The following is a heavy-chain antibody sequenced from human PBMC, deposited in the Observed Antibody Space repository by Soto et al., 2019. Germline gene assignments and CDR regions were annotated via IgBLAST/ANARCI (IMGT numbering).Heavy chain of an antibody. CDR1: GDSISDNY. V-gene: IGHV4-59*01. Sequence: SETLSLTCTVSGDSISDNYWSWIRQPPGKTLEWIGYMYYTGSTNYDPSLKKSLYLQMNSLRVEDTAVYYCASAYCSGGTCYDYWGLGTLVTVS. J-gene: IGHJ4*02. D-gene: IGHD2-15*01. CDR2: MYYTGST. CDR3: DY.